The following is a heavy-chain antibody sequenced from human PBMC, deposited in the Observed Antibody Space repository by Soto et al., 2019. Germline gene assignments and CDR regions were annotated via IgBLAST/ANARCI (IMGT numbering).Heavy chain of an antibody. CDR2: IYPGDSDT. V-gene: IGHV5-51*01. D-gene: IGHD3-10*01. J-gene: IGHJ3*01. Sequence: GESLKISCKGAGYSFAGYWIGWVRQMPGKGLDWMGVIYPGDSDTRYSPSFHGQVTISADKSISTAYLQWSSLKASDTAMYFCARLPGVRGVFDGFNVWGQGTMVTVSS. CDR1: GYSFAGYW. CDR3: ARLPGVRGVFDGFNV.